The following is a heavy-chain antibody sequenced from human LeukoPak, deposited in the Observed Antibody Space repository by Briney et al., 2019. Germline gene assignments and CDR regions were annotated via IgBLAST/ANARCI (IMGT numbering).Heavy chain of an antibody. J-gene: IGHJ5*02. D-gene: IGHD1/OR15-1a*01. Sequence: PSETLSLTCSVSGGSINNYWWSWVRQPPGKGLEWIGYIYRGETTNYNPSLKSRVTLSVDTSKNQISLKLNSVTAEDTAVYYFATHSIEATKTYSYWFDPWGQGTLVTVSS. CDR3: ATHSIEATKTYSYWFDP. CDR1: GGSINNYW. CDR2: IYRGETT. V-gene: IGHV4-4*09.